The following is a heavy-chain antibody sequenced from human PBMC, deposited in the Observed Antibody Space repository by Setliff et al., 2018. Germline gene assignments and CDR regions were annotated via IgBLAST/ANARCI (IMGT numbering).Heavy chain of an antibody. D-gene: IGHD6-6*01. CDR1: GGSFSGYY. J-gene: IGHJ6*03. CDR3: ARARSWPLLDYYMDV. V-gene: IGHV4-34*01. Sequence: LSLTCAVYGGSFSGYYWSWIRQPPGKGLEWIGEINHSGSTNYNPSLKSRVTISVDTSKNQFSLKLSSVTAADTAVYYCARARSWPLLDYYMDVWGKGTTGTV. CDR2: INHSGST.